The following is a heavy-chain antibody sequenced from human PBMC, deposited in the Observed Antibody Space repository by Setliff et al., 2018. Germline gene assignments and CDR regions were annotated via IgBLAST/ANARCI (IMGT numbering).Heavy chain of an antibody. D-gene: IGHD3-3*01. Sequence: SETLSLTCTVSGGSVNSGYDNWNWLRQPAGKGLEWIGQIYTSWSTKYSPSLNSRVTLLIDTAKNQISLRLSSVTAADTAVYFCARVTGFSYMDVWGKGTTVTVSS. CDR3: ARVTGFSYMDV. CDR2: IYTSWST. J-gene: IGHJ6*03. CDR1: GGSVNSGYDN. V-gene: IGHV4-61*09.